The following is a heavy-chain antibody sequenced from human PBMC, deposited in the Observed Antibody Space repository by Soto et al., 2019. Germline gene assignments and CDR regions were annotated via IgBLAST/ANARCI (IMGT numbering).Heavy chain of an antibody. D-gene: IGHD3-10*01. CDR3: ARSITRPPYYFDY. V-gene: IGHV4-34*01. CDR1: GGSFSGYY. CDR2: INHSGST. Sequence: TLSLTCAVYGGSFSGYYWSWIRQPPGKGLEWIGEINHSGSTNYNPSLKSRVTISVDTSKNQFSLKLSSVTAADTAVYYCARSITRPPYYFDYWGQGTLVTVSS. J-gene: IGHJ4*02.